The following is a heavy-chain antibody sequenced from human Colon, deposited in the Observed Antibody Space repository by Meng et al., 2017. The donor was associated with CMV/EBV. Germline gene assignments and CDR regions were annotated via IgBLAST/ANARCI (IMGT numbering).Heavy chain of an antibody. Sequence: GGSLRLSCAASGFTFSTYEIHWVRQAPGKGLEWMTAISNDGNIKYYADSLKGRITISRDNSKNTVYLQMKTMRVEDTAVYYCARREMDTGAFDIWGQGTMVTVS. J-gene: IGHJ3*02. CDR1: GFTFSTYE. CDR2: ISNDGNIK. D-gene: IGHD2-8*01. CDR3: ARREMDTGAFDI. V-gene: IGHV3-30-3*01.